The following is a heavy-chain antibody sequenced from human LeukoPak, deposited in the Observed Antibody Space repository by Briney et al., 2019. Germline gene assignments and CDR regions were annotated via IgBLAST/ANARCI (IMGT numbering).Heavy chain of an antibody. CDR1: GFIFSNDA. CDR3: ARVNYKDYYYGMDV. Sequence: GGSLRLSCAASGFIFSNDAMHWVRQAPGKGLEWVAFIWFDGSNKHYADSVKGRFTISRDNAKNSLYLQMNSLRAEDTALYHCARVNYKDYYYGMDVWGQGTTVTVSS. V-gene: IGHV3-33*01. J-gene: IGHJ6*02. D-gene: IGHD1-7*01. CDR2: IWFDGSNK.